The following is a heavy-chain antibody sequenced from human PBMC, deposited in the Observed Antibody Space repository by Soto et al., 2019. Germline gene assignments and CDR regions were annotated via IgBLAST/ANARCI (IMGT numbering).Heavy chain of an antibody. Sequence: QVQLVQSGAAVQKPGSSVKVSCKASGGTFSSYTISWVRQAPGQGLEWMGRIIPILVIANYAQKFKGRVTINADKTTSTAYIEPSSLRSEETAVYYCDQYSRSWDWFDPWGQGTLVTV. CDR3: DQYSRSWDWFDP. D-gene: IGHD6-13*01. CDR1: GGTFSSYT. V-gene: IGHV1-69*02. J-gene: IGHJ5*02. CDR2: IIPILVIA.